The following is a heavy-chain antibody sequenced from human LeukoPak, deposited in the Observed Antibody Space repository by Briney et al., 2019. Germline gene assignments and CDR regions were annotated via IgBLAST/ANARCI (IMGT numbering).Heavy chain of an antibody. CDR2: IYYSANT. V-gene: IGHV4-59*01. J-gene: IGHJ5*02. D-gene: IGHD4-17*01. Sequence: PSETLSLTFTVSGGSISNYYWSWIRQPPGKGLECIGYIYYSANTNYNPSLKSRVTISVDPSKNQFSLRLTSVTAADTAVYYCARYGDTRFDPWGQGTLVTVSS. CDR3: ARYGDTRFDP. CDR1: GGSISNYY.